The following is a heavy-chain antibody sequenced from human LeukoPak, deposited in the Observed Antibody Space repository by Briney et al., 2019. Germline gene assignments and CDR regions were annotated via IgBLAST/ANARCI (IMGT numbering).Heavy chain of an antibody. D-gene: IGHD2-2*01. Sequence: GRSLRLSCAASGFTFSSYAMHWVRQAPGKGLEWVAVISYDGSNKYYADSVKGRFTISRDNSKNTLYQQMNSLRAEDTAVYYCASMQVYCSSTSCYDIGMDVWGKGTTVTVSS. J-gene: IGHJ6*04. CDR3: ASMQVYCSSTSCYDIGMDV. CDR1: GFTFSSYA. V-gene: IGHV3-30-3*01. CDR2: ISYDGSNK.